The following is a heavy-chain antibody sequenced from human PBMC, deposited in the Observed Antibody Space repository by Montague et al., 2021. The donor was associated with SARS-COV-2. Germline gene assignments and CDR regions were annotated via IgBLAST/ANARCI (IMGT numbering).Heavy chain of an antibody. Sequence: SETLSLTCTVSGASISSYYWNWIRQPPGKGLEWIGYIYYSGSTKYDPSFKSRVTMLVDTSKRQMSLRLNSVTAADTAVYYCAGDRGRFWHFDLWGRGTLVTVSS. CDR1: GASISSYY. CDR3: AGDRGRFWHFDL. D-gene: IGHD5-12*01. CDR2: IYYSGST. V-gene: IGHV4-59*01. J-gene: IGHJ2*01.